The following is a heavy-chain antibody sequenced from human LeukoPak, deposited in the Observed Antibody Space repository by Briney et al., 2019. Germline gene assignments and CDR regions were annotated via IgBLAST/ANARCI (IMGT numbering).Heavy chain of an antibody. CDR2: IYTSGST. J-gene: IGHJ4*02. D-gene: IGHD3-22*01. V-gene: IGHV4-4*07. Sequence: PSEALSLTCTVSGGSISSYYWSWIRQPAGKGLEWIGRIYTSGSTNYNPSLKSRVTMSVDTSKNQFSLKLSSVTAADTAVYYCARQNYYYDSSGYYSSFDYWGQGTLVTVSS. CDR3: ARQNYYYDSSGYYSSFDY. CDR1: GGSISSYY.